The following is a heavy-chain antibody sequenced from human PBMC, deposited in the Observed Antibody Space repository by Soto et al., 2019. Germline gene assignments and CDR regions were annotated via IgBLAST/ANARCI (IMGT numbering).Heavy chain of an antibody. D-gene: IGHD3-3*01. CDR2: INPNSGGT. CDR3: ARGRIFGVVTSYYYYGMDV. J-gene: IGHJ6*02. CDR1: GYTFTGYY. V-gene: IGHV1-2*02. Sequence: ASVKVSCKASGYTFTGYYMHGVRQAPGQGLEWMGWINPNSGGTNYAQKFQGRVTMTRDTSISTAYMEVSRLRSEDTAGYYCARGRIFGVVTSYYYYGMDVWGQGTTVTVSS.